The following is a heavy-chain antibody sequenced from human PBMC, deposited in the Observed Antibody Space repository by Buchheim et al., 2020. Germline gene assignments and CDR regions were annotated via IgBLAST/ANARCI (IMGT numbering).Heavy chain of an antibody. Sequence: QVQLQESGPGLVKPSETLSLTCTVSGGSISSYYWSWIRQPPGKGLEWIGYIYYSGSTNYNPSLKSRVTISVDKSKNQFSLKLSSVTAAGTAVYYCATLGYCSGGSCYPYYFDYWGQGTL. D-gene: IGHD2-15*01. J-gene: IGHJ4*02. CDR2: IYYSGST. V-gene: IGHV4-59*08. CDR1: GGSISSYY. CDR3: ATLGYCSGGSCYPYYFDY.